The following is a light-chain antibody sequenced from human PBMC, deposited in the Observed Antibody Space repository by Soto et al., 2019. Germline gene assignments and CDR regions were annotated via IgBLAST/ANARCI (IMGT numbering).Light chain of an antibody. Sequence: DIQMTQSPSSLSASVGDRVTITCRASRSISNYLNWYQQKSGKVPRLLIYAASSLQPGVPSRFSGTGTGTAFTLTITSLQPVDSATYYCQQSYSVPRFGPGTRVDLK. CDR1: RSISNY. J-gene: IGKJ1*01. V-gene: IGKV1-39*01. CDR2: AAS. CDR3: QQSYSVPR.